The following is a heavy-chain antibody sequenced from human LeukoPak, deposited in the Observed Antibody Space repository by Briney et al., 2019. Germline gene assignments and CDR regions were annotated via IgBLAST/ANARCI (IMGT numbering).Heavy chain of an antibody. Sequence: ANYPQKFQGRVTIPADESTSTAYMELSSLRSEDTAVYYCARVIRGAALLVVAGTGAFDIWGQGTMVTVSS. V-gene: IGHV1-69*01. D-gene: IGHD6-19*01. CDR3: ARVIRGAALLVVAGTGAFDI. CDR2: A. J-gene: IGHJ3*02.